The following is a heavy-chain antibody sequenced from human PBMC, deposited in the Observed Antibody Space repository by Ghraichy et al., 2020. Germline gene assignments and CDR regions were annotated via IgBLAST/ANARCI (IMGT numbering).Heavy chain of an antibody. J-gene: IGHJ4*02. Sequence: SVKVSCKASGGTFSSYAISWVRQAPGQGLEWMGGIIPIFGTANYAQKFQGRVTITADESTSTAYMELSSLRSEDTAVYYCARHGNKYNWNYVSEIDYWGQGTLVTVSS. CDR3: ARHGNKYNWNYVSEIDY. CDR2: IIPIFGTA. D-gene: IGHD1-7*01. V-gene: IGHV1-69*13. CDR1: GGTFSSYA.